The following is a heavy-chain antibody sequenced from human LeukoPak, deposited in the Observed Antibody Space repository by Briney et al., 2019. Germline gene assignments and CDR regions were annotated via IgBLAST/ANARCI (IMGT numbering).Heavy chain of an antibody. CDR1: GYSLTSYW. Sequence: GESLKISCKGSGYSLTSYWIGWVRQMPGKGLEWMGIIYPSDSDTRYSPSFEGQVTMSADKSISTAYLQWSSLEASDTAMYYCARLTYTPSGFDPWGQGTLVTVSS. CDR3: ARLTYTPSGFDP. CDR2: IYPSDSDT. D-gene: IGHD5-18*01. V-gene: IGHV5-51*01. J-gene: IGHJ5*02.